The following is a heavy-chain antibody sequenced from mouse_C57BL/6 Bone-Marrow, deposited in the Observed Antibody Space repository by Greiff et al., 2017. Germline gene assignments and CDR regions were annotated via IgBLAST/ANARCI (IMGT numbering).Heavy chain of an antibody. J-gene: IGHJ4*01. Sequence: EVQGVESGGGLVKPGGSLKLSCAASGFTFSSYAMSWVRQTPEKRLEWVATISDGGSYTYYPDNVKGRFTISRDNAKNNLYLQMSHLKSEDTAMYYCARAGYYSNPYAMDYWGQGTSATVSS. D-gene: IGHD2-5*01. V-gene: IGHV5-4*01. CDR2: ISDGGSYT. CDR3: ARAGYYSNPYAMDY. CDR1: GFTFSSYA.